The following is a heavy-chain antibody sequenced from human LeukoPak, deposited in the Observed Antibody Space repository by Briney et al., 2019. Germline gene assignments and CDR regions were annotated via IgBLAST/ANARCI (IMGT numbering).Heavy chain of an antibody. V-gene: IGHV3-7*03. CDR1: GFTFSGFW. J-gene: IGHJ3*01. CDR3: ARSSYSSSSSV. CDR2: INSDGSEG. Sequence: GGSLRLSCAVTGFTFSGFWMSWSRQAPGKGLGWVASINSDGSEGYYADVVKGRFTISRDNAKNSLYLQINSLRAEDTAVYYCARSSYSSSSSVWGQGTMVTVSS. D-gene: IGHD6-6*01.